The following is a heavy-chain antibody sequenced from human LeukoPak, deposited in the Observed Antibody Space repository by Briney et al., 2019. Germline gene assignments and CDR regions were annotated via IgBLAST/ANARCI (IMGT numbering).Heavy chain of an antibody. D-gene: IGHD3-3*01. CDR3: ARAYDFWSGYYTLDWFDP. Sequence: ASVKVSCKASGYTFTGYYMHWVRQAPGQGLEWMGWIDPNSGGTNYAQEFQGRVTMTRDTSISTAYMELSRLRSDDTAVYYCARAYDFWSGYYTLDWFDPWGQETLVTVSS. CDR1: GYTFTGYY. J-gene: IGHJ5*02. V-gene: IGHV1-2*02. CDR2: IDPNSGGT.